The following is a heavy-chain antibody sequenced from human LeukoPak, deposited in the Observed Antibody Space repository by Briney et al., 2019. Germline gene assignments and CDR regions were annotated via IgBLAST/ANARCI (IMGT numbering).Heavy chain of an antibody. CDR3: ARDPPGYSYGLLDDAFDI. J-gene: IGHJ3*02. D-gene: IGHD5-18*01. CDR2: ISAYNGNT. Sequence: GASVKVSCKASGYTLTSYGISWVRQAPGQGPEWMGWISAYNGNTNYAQKLQGRVTMTTDTSTSTAYMELRSLRSDDTAVYYCARDPPGYSYGLLDDAFDIWGQGTMVTVSS. V-gene: IGHV1-18*01. CDR1: GYTLTSYG.